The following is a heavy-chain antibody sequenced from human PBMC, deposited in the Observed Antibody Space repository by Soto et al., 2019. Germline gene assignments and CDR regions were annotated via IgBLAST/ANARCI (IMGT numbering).Heavy chain of an antibody. CDR2: IFYTGSS. CDR3: ARAGTAMVQLDY. V-gene: IGHV4-61*01. D-gene: IGHD5-18*01. Sequence: PSETLSLTCTVSGGSVSGGSYYWSWIRQPPGKGLEWIGYIFYTGSSNYDLSLKSRATISVDTSKNQFSLKLTSVTAADTAVYYCARAGTAMVQLDYWGQGTLVTVSS. J-gene: IGHJ4*02. CDR1: GGSVSGGSYY.